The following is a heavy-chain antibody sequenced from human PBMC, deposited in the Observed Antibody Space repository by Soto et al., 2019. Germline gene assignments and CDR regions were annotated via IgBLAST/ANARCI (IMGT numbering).Heavy chain of an antibody. V-gene: IGHV2-5*01. CDR3: ARSPVGCTWYFDL. CDR2: IYWNDDK. J-gene: IGHJ2*01. D-gene: IGHD2-8*01. Sequence: SGPTLVNPTQTLTLTCPFSGFSLSTSAVGVGWIRRPPGKALEWLGLIYWNDDKRYSPSLKSRLTISKDTSKNQVFLRMNNLDPLDTATYHCARSPVGCTWYFDLWGRVTLVTVSS. CDR1: GFSLSTSAVG.